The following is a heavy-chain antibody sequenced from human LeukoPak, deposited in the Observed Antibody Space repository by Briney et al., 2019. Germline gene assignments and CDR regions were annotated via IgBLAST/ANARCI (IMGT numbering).Heavy chain of an antibody. V-gene: IGHV3-49*03. CDR3: TRDSRVSHPGQYYYMDV. Sequence: GGSLRLSCITSGFNFGDYAVSWFRQAPGKGLEWIGFIKSKVYRGTTEYAASVKGRFTISRDDSKSIAYLQINSLKTEDTAVYYCTRDSRVSHPGQYYYMDVWGTGTTVTVSS. CDR1: GFNFGDYA. J-gene: IGHJ6*03. CDR2: IKSKVYRGTT. D-gene: IGHD3-3*01.